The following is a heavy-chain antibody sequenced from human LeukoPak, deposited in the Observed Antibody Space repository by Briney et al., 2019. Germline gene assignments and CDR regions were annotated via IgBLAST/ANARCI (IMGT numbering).Heavy chain of an antibody. D-gene: IGHD4-11*01. V-gene: IGHV3-21*04. Sequence: PGGSLRLSCAASGFTFSTYSMTWVRQAPGKGLEWVSSITSSSSYIYYADSVKGRFTISRDNAKNSLYLQMNSLRAEDTAVYYCAKGTTVTTYYYYYMDVWGKGTTVTVSS. CDR3: AKGTTVTTYYYYYMDV. CDR2: ITSSSSYI. CDR1: GFTFSTYS. J-gene: IGHJ6*03.